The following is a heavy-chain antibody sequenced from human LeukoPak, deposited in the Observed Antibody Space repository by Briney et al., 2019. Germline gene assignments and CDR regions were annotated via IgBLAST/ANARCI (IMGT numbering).Heavy chain of an antibody. J-gene: IGHJ1*01. CDR1: GGSISSGGYY. D-gene: IGHD3-22*01. Sequence: PSETLSLTCTVSGGSISSGGYYWSWIRQHPGKGLEWIEYIYYSGSTYYNPSLKSRVTISVDTSKNQFSLKLSSVTAADTAVYYCARLVTITMIRHRSGYFQHWGQGTLVTVSS. CDR2: IYYSGST. CDR3: ARLVTITMIRHRSGYFQH. V-gene: IGHV4-31*03.